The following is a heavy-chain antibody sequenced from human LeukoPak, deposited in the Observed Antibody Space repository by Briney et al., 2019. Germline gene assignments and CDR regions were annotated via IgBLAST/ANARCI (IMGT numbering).Heavy chain of an antibody. D-gene: IGHD1-26*01. CDR1: GGFISSSSYY. Sequence: SETLSLTCTVSGGFISSSSYYWGWIRQPPGKGLEWIGSIYYSGSPYYNPSLKSRVTISVDTSKNQFSLKLSSVTAADTAVYYCARDVKFGGSFDFWGQGTLVTVSS. V-gene: IGHV4-39*07. J-gene: IGHJ4*02. CDR2: IYYSGSP. CDR3: ARDVKFGGSFDF.